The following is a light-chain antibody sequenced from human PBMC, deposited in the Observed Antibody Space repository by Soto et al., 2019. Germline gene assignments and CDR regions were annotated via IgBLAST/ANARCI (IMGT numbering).Light chain of an antibody. Sequence: QSVVTQPPSASGPPGQRVTISCSGSSSNIESNTVNWYQQLPGTAPKLLIYSTNQRPSGVPDRFSGSKSGTSASLAISGLQSEDEADYYCAAWDDSLKGWVFGGGTKLTVL. J-gene: IGLJ3*02. CDR2: STN. CDR3: AAWDDSLKGWV. V-gene: IGLV1-44*01. CDR1: SSNIESNT.